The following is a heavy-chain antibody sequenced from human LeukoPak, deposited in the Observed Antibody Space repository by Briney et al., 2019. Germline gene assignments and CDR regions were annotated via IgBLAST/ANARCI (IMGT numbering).Heavy chain of an antibody. CDR2: ISGSGGST. D-gene: IGHD3-10*01. CDR3: AKGTHYYGSGSYCDY. V-gene: IGHV3-23*01. Sequence: PGGSLRLSCAASGFTFSSYAMSWVRQAPGKGLEWVSAISGSGGSTYYADSVKGRFTISRDNSKNTLYLQMNSLRAEDTAVYYCAKGTHYYGSGSYCDYWGQGTLVTVSS. J-gene: IGHJ4*02. CDR1: GFTFSSYA.